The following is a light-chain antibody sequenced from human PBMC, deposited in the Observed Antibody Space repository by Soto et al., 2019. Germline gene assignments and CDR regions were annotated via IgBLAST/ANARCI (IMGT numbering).Light chain of an antibody. J-gene: IGLJ2*01. CDR3: TSWTTSTTMI. CDR1: SSDIGAYNF. CDR2: DFN. Sequence: QSVLTQPASVSGSPGQSITISCTGTSSDIGAYNFVSWYQQHPGKAPKLMLYDFNIRPSGVSNRFSGSKSGNTASLTISGLQAEDEADYYCTSWTTSTTMIFGGGT. V-gene: IGLV2-14*03.